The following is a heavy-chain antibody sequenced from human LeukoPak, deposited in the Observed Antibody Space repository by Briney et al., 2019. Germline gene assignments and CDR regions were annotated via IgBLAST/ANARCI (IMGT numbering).Heavy chain of an antibody. CDR1: GFSLSTSGVI. D-gene: IGHD6-25*01. CDR3: ARGKISSGSKAGDYFDY. CDR2: IHWDDDK. J-gene: IGHJ4*02. Sequence: ESGPTLVNPTQTLTLTCTFSGFSLSTSGVIVGWIRQPPGKTLEWLALIHWDDDKRYSPSLKSRLTITKDTSKNQVVLTMTNMDPVDTATYYCARGKISSGSKAGDYFDYWGQGTLVTVSS. V-gene: IGHV2-5*02.